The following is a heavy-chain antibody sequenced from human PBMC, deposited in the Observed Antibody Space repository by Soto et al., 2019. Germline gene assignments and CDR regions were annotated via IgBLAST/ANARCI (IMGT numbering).Heavy chain of an antibody. CDR2: IIPIFATA. D-gene: IGHD3-22*01. Sequence: SVKVSCKASGGTFSNYAISWVRQAPGQGLEWMGGIIPIFATANYAQKFQGRVTITADKCTSTAYMELSSLRSEDTAVYYCAGGEKYYYDSSGYYSAFDIWGQGTMVTVSS. CDR1: GGTFSNYA. V-gene: IGHV1-69*06. CDR3: AGGEKYYYDSSGYYSAFDI. J-gene: IGHJ3*02.